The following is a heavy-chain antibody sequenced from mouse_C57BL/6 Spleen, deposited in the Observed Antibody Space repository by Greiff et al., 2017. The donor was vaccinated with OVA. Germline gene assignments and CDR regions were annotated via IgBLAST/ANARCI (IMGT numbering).Heavy chain of an antibody. CDR1: GYTFTTYP. CDR3: ATHYYGSSPFAY. D-gene: IGHD1-1*01. V-gene: IGHV1-47*01. Sequence: VQRVESGAELVKPGASVKMSCKASGYTFTTYPIEWTKQNHGKSLEWIGNFHPYNDDTKYNEKFKGKATLTVEKSSSTVYLELSRLTSDDSAVYYCATHYYGSSPFAYWGQGTLVTVSA. CDR2: FHPYNDDT. J-gene: IGHJ3*01.